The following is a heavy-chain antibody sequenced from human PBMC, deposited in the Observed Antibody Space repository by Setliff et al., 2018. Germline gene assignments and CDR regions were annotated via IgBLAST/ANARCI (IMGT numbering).Heavy chain of an antibody. CDR1: AYTFSGYY. D-gene: IGHD6-13*01. V-gene: IGHV1-46*01. J-gene: IGHJ4*02. CDR3: ARGGVAAAGKKGVFEH. CDR2: INTGGGSA. Sequence: GASVKVSCKTSAYTFSGYYMYWVRQAPGQGLEWMGTINTGGGSASIVDQFQGRVTMTRDTSTSTVYMELSSLTSDDTAVYYCARGGVAAAGKKGVFEHWGQGTLVTVSS.